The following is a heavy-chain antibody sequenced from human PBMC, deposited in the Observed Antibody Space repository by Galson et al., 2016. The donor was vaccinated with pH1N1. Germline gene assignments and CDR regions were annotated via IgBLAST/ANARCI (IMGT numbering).Heavy chain of an antibody. CDR2: ISSSSTRV. CDR1: TFTFSRHG. V-gene: IGHV3-48*04. J-gene: IGHJ3*02. Sequence: SLRLSCAASTFTFSRHGMNWVRQAPGKGLEWIPYISSSSTRVFYADSVKGRFTISRDNAKNSLYLQMKSLRAEDTAVYYCVRDDYESWSGYDAFDIWGPGTMVIVSS. CDR3: VRDDYESWSGYDAFDI. D-gene: IGHD3-3*01.